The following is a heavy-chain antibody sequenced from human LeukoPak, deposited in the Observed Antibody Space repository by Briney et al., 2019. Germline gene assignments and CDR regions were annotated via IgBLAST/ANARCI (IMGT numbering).Heavy chain of an antibody. CDR1: GFTFSSYA. D-gene: IGHD2-15*01. Sequence: GGSLRLSCAASGFTFSSYAMSWVRQAPGKGLEWVSAISGSGGSTYYADSVKGRFTISRDNSKNTLYLQMNSLRSEDTAVYYCAREGYCSGGSCFENSETYYGMDVWGQGTTVTVSS. CDR2: ISGSGGST. V-gene: IGHV3-23*01. J-gene: IGHJ6*02. CDR3: AREGYCSGGSCFENSETYYGMDV.